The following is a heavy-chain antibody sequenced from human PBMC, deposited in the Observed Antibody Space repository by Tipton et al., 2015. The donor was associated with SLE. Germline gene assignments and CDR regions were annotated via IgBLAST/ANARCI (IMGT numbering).Heavy chain of an antibody. J-gene: IGHJ4*02. D-gene: IGHD2-15*01. CDR3: TRDLGFIVVVVPGPRGN. Sequence: SLRLSCTASGFTFGDYAISWVRQAPGKGLEWVGFIRSKTYGEATEYVASVRGRFTISRDDSKSIAYLQMNSLKTEDTGVYYCTRDLGFIVVVVPGPRGNWGQGTLVSVAS. V-gene: IGHV3-49*04. CDR1: GFTFGDYA. CDR2: IRSKTYGEAT.